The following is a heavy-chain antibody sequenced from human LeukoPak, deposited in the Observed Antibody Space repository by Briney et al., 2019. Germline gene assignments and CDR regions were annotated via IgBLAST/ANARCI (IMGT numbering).Heavy chain of an antibody. V-gene: IGHV1-18*01. Sequence: ASVKVSCKASGYTFTSYGISWVRQAPGQGLEWMGWISAYNGNTNYAQKFQGRVTITRDTSASTAYMELSSLRSEDTAVYYCARGVGATTSYNWFDPWGQGTLVTVSS. D-gene: IGHD1-26*01. J-gene: IGHJ5*02. CDR2: ISAYNGNT. CDR3: ARGVGATTSYNWFDP. CDR1: GYTFTSYG.